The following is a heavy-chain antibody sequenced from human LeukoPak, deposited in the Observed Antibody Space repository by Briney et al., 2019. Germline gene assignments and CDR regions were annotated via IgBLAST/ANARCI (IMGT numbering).Heavy chain of an antibody. CDR3: TADFSHFDFSSGYYSY. V-gene: IGHV3-15*01. CDR1: GFSFTSAW. CDR2: IQSNLDGGTT. D-gene: IGHD3-3*01. J-gene: IGHJ4*02. Sequence: GGSLRLSCAAPGFSFTSAWMVWVRQAPGKGLEWVGRIQSNLDGGTTDFAAPVKGRFTISRDDLARTVYLEMNNLKADDTGVYYCTADFSHFDFSSGYYSYWGQGSLVTVSS.